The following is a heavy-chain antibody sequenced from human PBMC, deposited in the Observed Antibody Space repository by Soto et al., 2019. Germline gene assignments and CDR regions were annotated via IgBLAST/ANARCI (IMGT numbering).Heavy chain of an antibody. Sequence: QVQLQESGPGLVKPSQTLSLTCSVSGGSVSNGAHYWSWIRQRPGKGLEWIGYIYYSGDTQYNPSLKSRLTISVDTSKDQFSLKLTSVTAADAAVYYCARVDSDSWLDYWGQGTLVTVSS. V-gene: IGHV4-31*03. CDR3: ARVDSDSWLDY. J-gene: IGHJ4*02. CDR1: GGSVSNGAHY. CDR2: IYYSGDT. D-gene: IGHD6-13*01.